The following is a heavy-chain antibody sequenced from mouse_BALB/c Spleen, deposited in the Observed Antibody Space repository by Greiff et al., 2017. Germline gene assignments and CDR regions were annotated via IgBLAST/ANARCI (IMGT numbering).Heavy chain of an antibody. Sequence: EVHLVESGGDLVKPGGSLKLSCAASGFTFSSYGMSWVRQTPDKRLEWVATISSGGSYTYYPDSVKGRFTISRDNAKNTLYLQMSSLKSEDTAMYYCARHEGNYYDYGYAMDYWGQGTSVTVSS. V-gene: IGHV5-6*01. CDR2: ISSGGSYT. J-gene: IGHJ4*01. D-gene: IGHD2-4*01. CDR3: ARHEGNYYDYGYAMDY. CDR1: GFTFSSYG.